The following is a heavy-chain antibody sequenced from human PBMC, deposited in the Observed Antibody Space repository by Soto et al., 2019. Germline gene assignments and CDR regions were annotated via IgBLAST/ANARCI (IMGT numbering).Heavy chain of an antibody. V-gene: IGHV4-59*12. D-gene: IGHD3-3*01. CDR2: VYHTGRT. CDR3: ARDFAYFDS. CDR1: GGSISSNY. Sequence: SETLSLTCTVSGGSISSNYLTWIRQPPGKGLEWIGYVYHTGRTSYNPSLKSRVSISMDTSKNQFSLNLDSVTAADTAVYFCARDFAYFDSWGQGTLVTVYS. J-gene: IGHJ4*02.